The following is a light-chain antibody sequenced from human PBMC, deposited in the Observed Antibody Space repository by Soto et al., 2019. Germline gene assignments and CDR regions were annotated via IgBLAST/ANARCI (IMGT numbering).Light chain of an antibody. CDR3: QQYDNLPPLT. CDR1: QDFSNY. J-gene: IGKJ4*01. V-gene: IGKV1-33*01. CDR2: AAS. Sequence: DIQMTQSPSSLSASVGDRVTITCQASQDFSNYLNWYQQKPGKAPKLLIYAASNLETGVPSRFSGSGSETDFTFTISSLQPEDIATYYCQQYDNLPPLTFGGGTKVEIK.